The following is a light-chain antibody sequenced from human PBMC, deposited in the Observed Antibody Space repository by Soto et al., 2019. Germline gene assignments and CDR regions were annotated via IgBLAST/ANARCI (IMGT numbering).Light chain of an antibody. Sequence: QSALTQPASVSGSPGQSIIISCTGTSSDVGSYNLVSWYQQHPGKAPKFMIYEGSKRPSGVSNRFSGSKSGNTASLTISGLQAEDEADYYCCSYAGSSTYVFGTGTKLTV. CDR3: CSYAGSSTYV. V-gene: IGLV2-23*01. CDR2: EGS. J-gene: IGLJ1*01. CDR1: SSDVGSYNL.